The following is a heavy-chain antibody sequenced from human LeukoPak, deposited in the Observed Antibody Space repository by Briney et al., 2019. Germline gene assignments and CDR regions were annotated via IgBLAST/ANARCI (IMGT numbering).Heavy chain of an antibody. D-gene: IGHD1-26*01. CDR3: ARDKWELVL. CDR2: ISVTGNT. V-gene: IGHV3-23*01. CDR1: GFTLSSYA. Sequence: GGSLRLSCAASGFTLSSYAMSWVRQGPGKGLEWVSAISVTGNTYHADSVRGRFTISRDSSKNTLYFQMNSLRAGDTAVYYCARDKWELVLWGQGTLVTVSS. J-gene: IGHJ4*02.